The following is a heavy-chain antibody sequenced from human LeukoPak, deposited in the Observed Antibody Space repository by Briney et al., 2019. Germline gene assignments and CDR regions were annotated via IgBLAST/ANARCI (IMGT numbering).Heavy chain of an antibody. J-gene: IGHJ5*02. CDR3: AREGYSYGYRWFDP. V-gene: IGHV4-59*01. Sequence: SETLSLTCTVSGGSISSYYWSWIRQPPGKGLEWIGYIYYSGSTNYNPSLKSRVTISVDTSKNQFSLKLSSVTAADTAVYYCAREGYSYGYRWFDPWGQGTLVTVSS. CDR1: GGSISSYY. D-gene: IGHD5-18*01. CDR2: IYYSGST.